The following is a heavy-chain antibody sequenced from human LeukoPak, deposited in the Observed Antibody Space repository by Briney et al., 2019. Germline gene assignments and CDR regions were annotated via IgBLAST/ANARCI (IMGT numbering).Heavy chain of an antibody. CDR3: ARDALAVAPLDY. J-gene: IGHJ4*02. D-gene: IGHD6-19*01. CDR2: ISTYNGNT. V-gene: IGHV1-18*01. CDR1: GYTFTSFG. Sequence: ASVKVSCKASGYTFTSFGISWVRQAPGQRLEWLGWISTYNGNTNYAPKFKGRVTMTADTSTSTAYMELRSLRSDDTAVYYCARDALAVAPLDYWGQGTLVTVSS.